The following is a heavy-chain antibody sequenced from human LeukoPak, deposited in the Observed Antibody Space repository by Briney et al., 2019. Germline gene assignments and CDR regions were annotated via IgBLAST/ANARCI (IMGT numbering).Heavy chain of an antibody. D-gene: IGHD5-24*01. Sequence: PSETLPLTCAVYGGSFSGYYWSWIRQPPGKGLEWIGEINRSGSTNYNPSLKSRVAISVDTSKNQFSLKLSSVTAADTAVYYCASSEWRWLQFYWGQGTLVTVSS. CDR3: ASSEWRWLQFY. CDR1: GGSFSGYY. J-gene: IGHJ4*02. V-gene: IGHV4-34*01. CDR2: INRSGST.